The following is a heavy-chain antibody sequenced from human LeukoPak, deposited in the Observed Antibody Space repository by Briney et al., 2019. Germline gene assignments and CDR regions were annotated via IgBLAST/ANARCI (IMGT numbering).Heavy chain of an antibody. D-gene: IGHD3-9*01. CDR2: IYNGGAT. CDR1: GFTASSNY. J-gene: IGHJ1*01. CDR3: ARGYYDVLTGYSSGGYFQH. Sequence: GGSLRLSCAATGFTASSNYMIWLRQAPGKGLEWFSVIYNGGATYYADSVKGRLTISRGTSKNTLYLQMNSLRAEDTAVYYCARGYYDVLTGYSSGGYFQHWGQGTLVTVSS. V-gene: IGHV3-66*01.